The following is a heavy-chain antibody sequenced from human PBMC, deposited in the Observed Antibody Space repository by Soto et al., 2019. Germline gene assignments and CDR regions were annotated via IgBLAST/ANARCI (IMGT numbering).Heavy chain of an antibody. CDR2: IIPIFSQT. Sequence: QVQLVQSGAEVKKPGSSVKVSCKSSGYNFIIYTITWVRQAPGQGLEWMGRIIPIFSQTNYAQEFQGRVTIYEDRSTAIDDRELGGLTSEDTAVYYCARGVVGAAGGMDVWGQGTTVTVSS. V-gene: IGHV1-69*08. CDR1: GYNFIIYT. J-gene: IGHJ6*02. D-gene: IGHD1-26*01. CDR3: ARGVVGAAGGMDV.